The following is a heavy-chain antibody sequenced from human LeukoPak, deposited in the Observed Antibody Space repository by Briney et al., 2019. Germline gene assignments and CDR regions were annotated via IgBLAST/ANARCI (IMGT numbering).Heavy chain of an antibody. Sequence: GGSLRLSCAASGFTFSTYAMNWVRQAPGKGLEWVSIISGRGERTYYADSVKGRFTISRDNSKNTLYLQMNGLRAEDTAVYYCAKDLGLDSTDYHVVFDCWGQGTLVTVSS. CDR1: GFTFSTYA. CDR3: AKDLGLDSTDYHVVFDC. CDR2: ISGRGERT. D-gene: IGHD3-22*01. V-gene: IGHV3-23*01. J-gene: IGHJ4*02.